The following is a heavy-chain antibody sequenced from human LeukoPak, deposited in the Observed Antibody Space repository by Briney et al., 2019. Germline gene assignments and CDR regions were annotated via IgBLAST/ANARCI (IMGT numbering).Heavy chain of an antibody. CDR2: ISGSGGST. Sequence: GGSLRLSCAASGFTFSSYAMSWVRQAPGKGLEWVSAISGSGGSTYYADSVKGRFTISRDNSKNTLYLQMNSLRAEDTAVYYCAKGSHSGSYYPPDVDYWGQGTLVTVSS. V-gene: IGHV3-23*01. D-gene: IGHD1-26*01. CDR3: AKGSHSGSYYPPDVDY. J-gene: IGHJ4*02. CDR1: GFTFSSYA.